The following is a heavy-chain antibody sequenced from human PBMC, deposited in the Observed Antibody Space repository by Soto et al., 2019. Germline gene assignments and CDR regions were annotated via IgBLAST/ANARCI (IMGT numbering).Heavy chain of an antibody. CDR2: IKEDGNEK. CDR3: AKLEQWLPKDGC. J-gene: IGHJ4*02. D-gene: IGHD6-19*01. CDR1: GFTFSSRW. V-gene: IGHV3-7*01. Sequence: GGSLRLSCAASGFTFSSRWMSWVRQAPGKGPEWVANIKEDGNEKYYVDSVKGRFTISRDNAKNSLYLQMNSLRAEDTVVYYCAKLEQWLPKDGCWGQGTLVTVSS.